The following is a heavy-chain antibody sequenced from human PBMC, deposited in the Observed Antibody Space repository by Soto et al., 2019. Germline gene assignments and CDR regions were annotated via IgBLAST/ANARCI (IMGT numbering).Heavy chain of an antibody. Sequence: QVQLVQSGAEVKKPGSSVKVSCKASGGTFSSYTISWVRQAPGQGLEWMGRIIPIHGIANYAQKFKGRVTITAGKSTSTVYMELSSLRCEDTVVYYCAAPYDILTVYYNPPLDYWGLGSLVTVSS. CDR1: GGTFSSYT. CDR3: AAPYDILTVYYNPPLDY. V-gene: IGHV1-69*02. CDR2: IIPIHGIA. D-gene: IGHD3-9*01. J-gene: IGHJ4*02.